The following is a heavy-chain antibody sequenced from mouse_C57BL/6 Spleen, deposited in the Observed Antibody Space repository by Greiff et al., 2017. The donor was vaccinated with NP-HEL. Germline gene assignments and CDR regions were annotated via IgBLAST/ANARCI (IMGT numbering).Heavy chain of an antibody. CDR1: GFTFTDYY. CDR2: IRNKANGYTT. J-gene: IGHJ2*03. D-gene: IGHD2-4*01. V-gene: IGHV7-3*01. CDR3: TRGDDYDPCYFDD. Sequence: EVKLVESGGGLVQPGGSLSLSCAASGFTFTDYYMSWVRQPPGKALEWLGFIRNKANGYTTEYSASVKGRFTISRDNSQSIRYLQMNAQRAEDSATYNSTRGDDYDPCYFDDWGQGASLTVTS.